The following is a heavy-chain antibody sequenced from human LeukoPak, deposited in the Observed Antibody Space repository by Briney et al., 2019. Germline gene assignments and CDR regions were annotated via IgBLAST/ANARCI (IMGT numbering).Heavy chain of an antibody. Sequence: PGGSLRLSCAASGFTFNNYAMNWVRQAPGKGLEWVSVITSSGSTYYADSVKGRFTISRDNSKNTLYLQMNSLRAEDTAIYYCAKDLYGDYDFDCRGRGTLVTVSS. J-gene: IGHJ4*02. D-gene: IGHD4-17*01. CDR1: GFTFNNYA. V-gene: IGHV3-23*01. CDR3: AKDLYGDYDFDC. CDR2: ITSSGST.